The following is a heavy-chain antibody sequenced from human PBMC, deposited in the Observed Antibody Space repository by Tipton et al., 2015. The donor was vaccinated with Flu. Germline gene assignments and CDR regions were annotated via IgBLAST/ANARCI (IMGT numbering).Heavy chain of an antibody. J-gene: IGHJ4*02. Sequence: TLSLTCTVSGGSISSSSYYWGWIRQPPGKGLEWIGNIYYSGSTYYNPSLKSRVTISVDTSKNQLSLNLSSVTAADTAVYYCARGKSAFDYWGQGTLVTVSS. CDR1: GGSISSSSYY. D-gene: IGHD3-3*01. CDR2: IYYSGST. V-gene: IGHV4-39*07. CDR3: ARGKSAFDY.